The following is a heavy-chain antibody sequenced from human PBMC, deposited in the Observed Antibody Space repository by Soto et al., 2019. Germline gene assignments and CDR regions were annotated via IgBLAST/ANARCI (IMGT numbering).Heavy chain of an antibody. D-gene: IGHD6-19*01. CDR1: GYTFTSYG. CDR2: VNAYNGNT. CDR3: ARQAVCGRTGFDY. Sequence: QVQLVQSGAEVKKPGASVKVSCKASGYTFTSYGISWVRQAPGQGLEWMGWVNAYNGNTNYAQKFPGIVTITTDTSTSTAYMEPRSLRSDATAVYYCARQAVCGRTGFDYRGQGTLVTVSS. J-gene: IGHJ4*02. V-gene: IGHV1-18*01.